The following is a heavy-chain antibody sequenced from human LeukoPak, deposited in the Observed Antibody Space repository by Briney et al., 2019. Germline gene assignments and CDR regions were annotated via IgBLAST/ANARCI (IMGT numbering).Heavy chain of an antibody. J-gene: IGHJ4*02. CDR2: MNPNRGNT. Sequence: ASVKVSCKASGYTFTSYDINWVRQATGQGLEWMGWMNPNRGNTGYAQKFQGGVTMTRNTSISTAYMELSSLRSEDTAVYYCASKLWFGEFPFDYWGQGTLVTVSS. V-gene: IGHV1-8*01. CDR1: GYTFTSYD. D-gene: IGHD3-10*01. CDR3: ASKLWFGEFPFDY.